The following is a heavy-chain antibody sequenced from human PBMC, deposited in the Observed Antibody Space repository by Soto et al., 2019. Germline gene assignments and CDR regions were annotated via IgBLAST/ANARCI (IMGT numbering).Heavy chain of an antibody. Sequence: QVQLQESGPGLVKPSQTLSLTCTVSGGSISSGGYYWSWIRQHPGKGLEWIGHFYYSGSTYYNPSLKSRVTMSVDTSKNQFSLKRSSVTAADTAMYYCARVWGMTPDYWGQGTLVTVSS. D-gene: IGHD7-27*01. CDR1: GGSISSGGYY. CDR3: ARVWGMTPDY. V-gene: IGHV4-31*03. J-gene: IGHJ4*02. CDR2: FYYSGST.